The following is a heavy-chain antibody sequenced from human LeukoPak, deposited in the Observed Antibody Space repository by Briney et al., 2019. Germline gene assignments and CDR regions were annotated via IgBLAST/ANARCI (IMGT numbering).Heavy chain of an antibody. CDR3: ARGIWSTTVTACYLDY. J-gene: IGHJ4*02. Sequence: GASVKVSCKASGYDFTKYAVQWVRQAPGQRLEWMGWIDAGNGRTKYSQDFQGRVTITRDTSARIAYMELSSLTSDDMSVYYCARGIWSTTVTACYLDYWGQGTLVTVSS. CDR2: IDAGNGRT. CDR1: GYDFTKYA. D-gene: IGHD4-17*01. V-gene: IGHV1-3*03.